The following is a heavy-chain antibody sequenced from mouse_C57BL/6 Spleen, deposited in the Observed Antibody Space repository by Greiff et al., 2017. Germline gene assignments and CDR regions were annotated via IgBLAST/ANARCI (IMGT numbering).Heavy chain of an antibody. CDR3: ARVQATLYYAMDY. Sequence: EVMLVESEGGLVQPGSSMKLSCTASGFTFSDYYMAWVRQVPEKGLEWVANINYDGSSTYYLDSLKSRFIISRDNAKNILYLQMSSLKSEDTATYYCARVQATLYYAMDYWGQGTSVTVSS. V-gene: IGHV5-16*01. D-gene: IGHD3-2*02. J-gene: IGHJ4*01. CDR2: INYDGSST. CDR1: GFTFSDYY.